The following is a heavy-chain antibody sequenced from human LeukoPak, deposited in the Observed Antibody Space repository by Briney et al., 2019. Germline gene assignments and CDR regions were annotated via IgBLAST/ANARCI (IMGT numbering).Heavy chain of an antibody. CDR1: GYSFTSYW. D-gene: IGHD6-6*01. CDR2: IYPGDADT. CDR3: ARHSYSSSSPSDY. V-gene: IGHV5-51*01. J-gene: IGHJ4*02. Sequence: GESLQISCKGAGYSFTSYWIGWGRKLSGKRLQWMGIIYPGDADTRYSPSFQGQVTISADKSISTAYLQWSSLKASDTAMYYCARHSYSSSSPSDYWGQGTLVTVSS.